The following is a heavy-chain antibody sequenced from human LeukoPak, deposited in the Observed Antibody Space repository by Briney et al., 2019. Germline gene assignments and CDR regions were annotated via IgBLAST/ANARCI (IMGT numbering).Heavy chain of an antibody. V-gene: IGHV3-23*01. CDR1: GITLSNCG. Sequence: GGSLRLSCAVSGITLSNCGMSWVRQAPGKGLEWVAGISDSGGSTNYADSVKGRFTISRDNPKNTLYLQMNSLRAEDTALYYCARAPITSPFYFDYWGQGTLVTVSS. J-gene: IGHJ4*02. CDR3: ARAPITSPFYFDY. D-gene: IGHD2-2*01. CDR2: ISDSGGST.